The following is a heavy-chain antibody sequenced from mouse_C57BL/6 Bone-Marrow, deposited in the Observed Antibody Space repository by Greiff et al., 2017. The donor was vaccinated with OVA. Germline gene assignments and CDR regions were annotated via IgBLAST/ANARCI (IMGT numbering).Heavy chain of an antibody. CDR3: ARSGYY. Sequence: VQLQQSGAELVRPGTSVKLSCKASGYTFTSYWMHWVKQRPGQGLEWIGVIDPSDSYTNYNQKFKGKATLTVDTSSSTAYMQLSSLTSEDSAVYYCARSGYYWGQGTTLTVSS. CDR1: GYTFTSYW. V-gene: IGHV1-59*01. J-gene: IGHJ2*01. CDR2: IDPSDSYT.